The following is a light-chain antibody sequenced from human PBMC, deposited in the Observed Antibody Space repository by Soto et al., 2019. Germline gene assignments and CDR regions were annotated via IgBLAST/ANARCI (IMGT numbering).Light chain of an antibody. CDR2: DAS. J-gene: IGKJ4*01. Sequence: EIVLTQSPGTLSLSPGERATLSCRASHSVSTYLAWYQQKPGQAPRLLISDASNRATGIPARFSGGGSGTDFPLTISALEPDDFSVYYWQHRNNWPPGATFGGGTKVEIK. CDR1: HSVSTY. CDR3: QHRNNWPPGAT. V-gene: IGKV3-11*01.